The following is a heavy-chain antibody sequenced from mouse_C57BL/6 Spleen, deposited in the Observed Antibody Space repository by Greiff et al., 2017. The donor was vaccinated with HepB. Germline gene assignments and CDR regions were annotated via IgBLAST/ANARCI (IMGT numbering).Heavy chain of an antibody. CDR3: ARPIYYGNSYWYFDV. CDR1: GYAFSSSW. V-gene: IGHV1-82*01. J-gene: IGHJ1*03. D-gene: IGHD2-1*01. CDR2: IYPGDGDT. Sequence: QVQLKESGPELVKPGASVKISCKASGYAFSSSWMNWVKQRPGKGLEWIGRIYPGDGDTNYNGKFKGKATLTADKSSSTAYMQLSSLTSEDSAVYFCARPIYYGNSYWYFDVWGTGTTVTVSS.